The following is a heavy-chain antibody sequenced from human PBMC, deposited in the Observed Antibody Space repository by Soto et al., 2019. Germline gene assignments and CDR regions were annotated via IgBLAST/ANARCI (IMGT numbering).Heavy chain of an antibody. CDR2: ISTSSSYI. Sequence: VQLVESGGGLVKPGGSLRLSCAASGVTFSSYSMNWVRQAPGKGLEWVSSISTSSSYIYYADSVKGRFTISRDNAKNSLYLQMNSLRAEDTAVYYCARGDWKYSSSHRGDYWGQGTLVTVSS. CDR3: ARGDWKYSSSHRGDY. J-gene: IGHJ4*02. V-gene: IGHV3-21*01. CDR1: GVTFSSYS. D-gene: IGHD6-6*01.